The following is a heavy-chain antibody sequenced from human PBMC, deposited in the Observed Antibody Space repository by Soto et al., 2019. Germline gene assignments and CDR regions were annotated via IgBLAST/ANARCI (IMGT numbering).Heavy chain of an antibody. CDR3: ASDMQAGFTHYFDP. CDR1: GASVTSYP. D-gene: IGHD6-19*01. V-gene: IGHV4-59*02. CDR2: TSYTGHT. Sequence: PSETLSLTCFVSGASVTSYPWGWIRPFPGKRLEWIAYTSYTGHTNYNPSLQSRVNRSLDTAKSQLTLKLTSMTAADTAVYCCASDMQAGFTHYFDPWGQGTLVTVSS. J-gene: IGHJ5*02.